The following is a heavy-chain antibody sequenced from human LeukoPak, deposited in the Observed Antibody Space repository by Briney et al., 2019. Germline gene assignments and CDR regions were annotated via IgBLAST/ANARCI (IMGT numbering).Heavy chain of an antibody. D-gene: IGHD6-13*01. J-gene: IGHJ6*03. Sequence: ASVKVSCKASGGTFSSYAISWVRQAPGQGLEWMGIINPSGGSSSYAQKFQGRVTMTRDMSTSTVYMELSSLRSEDTAVYYCARDGWGSSWYRLPRHYYYYYMDVWGKGTTVTVSS. V-gene: IGHV1-46*01. CDR3: ARDGWGSSWYRLPRHYYYYYMDV. CDR2: INPSGGSS. CDR1: GGTFSSYA.